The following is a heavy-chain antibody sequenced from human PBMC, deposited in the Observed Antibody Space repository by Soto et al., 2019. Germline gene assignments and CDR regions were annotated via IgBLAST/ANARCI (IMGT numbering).Heavy chain of an antibody. CDR3: AKELRGSYYDSSGYDPD. CDR2: ITGVGGRT. J-gene: IGHJ4*02. CDR1: GSTFSPSA. D-gene: IGHD3-22*01. V-gene: IGHV3-23*01. Sequence: PGGSLRLSFAASGSTFSPSAMSWVRQAPGKGLEGVSCITGVGGRTYYAGSVKGRFIIARDHSKNTLYLQMTSLREEETAIYYCAKELRGSYYDSSGYDPDWGQGTQVTGSS.